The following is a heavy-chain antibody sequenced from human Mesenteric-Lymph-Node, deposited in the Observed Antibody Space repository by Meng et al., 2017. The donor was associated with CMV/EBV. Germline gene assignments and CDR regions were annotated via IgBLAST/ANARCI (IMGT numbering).Heavy chain of an antibody. V-gene: IGHV3-23*01. D-gene: IGHD3-9*01. CDR3: AKSYDILTGFDY. CDR2: ISGSGGST. J-gene: IGHJ4*01. Sequence: CAASGFTFSSYAMSWVRQAPGKGLEWVSAISGSGGSTYYADSVKGRFTISGDNSKNTLYLQMSSLRAEDTAVYYCAKSYDILTGFDYWGHGTLVTVSS. CDR1: GFTFSSYA.